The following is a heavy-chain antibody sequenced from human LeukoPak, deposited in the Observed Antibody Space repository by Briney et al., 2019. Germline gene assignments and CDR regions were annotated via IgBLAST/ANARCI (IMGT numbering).Heavy chain of an antibody. V-gene: IGHV4-4*02. Sequence: SGTLSLTCAVSGGSISSSNWWSWVRQPPGKGLEGIGEIYYSGSTNYNPPLKSRVTISVDKSKNQSSLKLSSVTAAGTAVYYCARPNRYGSFDYWGQGTLVTVSS. CDR1: GGSISSSNW. D-gene: IGHD3-10*01. CDR2: IYYSGST. J-gene: IGHJ4*02. CDR3: ARPNRYGSFDY.